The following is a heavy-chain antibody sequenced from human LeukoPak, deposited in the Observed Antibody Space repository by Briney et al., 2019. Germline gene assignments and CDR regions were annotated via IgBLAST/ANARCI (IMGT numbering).Heavy chain of an antibody. CDR1: GYTFTSYD. J-gene: IGHJ6*03. D-gene: IGHD3-3*01. CDR2: MNPNSGNT. V-gene: IGHV1-8*03. Sequence: VASVKVSCKASGYTFTSYDINWVRQATGQGLAWMGWMNPNSGNTGYAQKFQGRVTITRNTSISTAYMELSSLRSEDTAVYYCARGALEWLLSYYYYYYMDVWGKGTTVTVSS. CDR3: ARGALEWLLSYYYYYYMDV.